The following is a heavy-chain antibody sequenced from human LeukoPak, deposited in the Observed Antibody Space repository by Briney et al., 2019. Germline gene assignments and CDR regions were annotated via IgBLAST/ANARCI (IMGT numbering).Heavy chain of an antibody. Sequence: PSETLSLTCAVSGGSISSGGYSWSWIRQPPGKGLEWIGYIYHSGSTYYNPSLKSRVTMSVDTSKNQFSLKLSSVTAADTAVYYCAREGGYDYVWGSYRSYYFDYWGQGTLVTVSS. CDR1: GGSISSGGYS. V-gene: IGHV4-30-2*01. CDR3: AREGGYDYVWGSYRSYYFDY. J-gene: IGHJ4*02. CDR2: IYHSGST. D-gene: IGHD3-16*02.